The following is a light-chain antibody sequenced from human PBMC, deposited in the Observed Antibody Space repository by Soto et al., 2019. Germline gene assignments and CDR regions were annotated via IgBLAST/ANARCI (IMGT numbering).Light chain of an antibody. CDR2: GVK. V-gene: IGLV2-14*01. CDR3: SSYTTSYFYV. CDR1: GRDIGAYDY. J-gene: IGLJ1*01. Sequence: QSSLTESASVSGSPGQSITISCTGSGRDIGAYDYVSWYQQHPGKAPKLLIYGVKNRPSGVSYRFSASKPAFTASLTISGLQAEDEAHYYCSSYTTSYFYVFGPGTKVTVL.